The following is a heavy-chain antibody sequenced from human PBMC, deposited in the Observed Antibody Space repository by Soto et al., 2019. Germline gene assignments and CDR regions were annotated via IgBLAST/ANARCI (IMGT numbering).Heavy chain of an antibody. CDR2: IIPILGIA. J-gene: IGHJ6*02. D-gene: IGHD3-16*01. V-gene: IGHV1-69*02. CDR3: ARVFGYYYYGMDV. CDR1: GGTFSSYT. Sequence: QVQLVQSGAEEKKPGSSVKVSCKASGGTFSSYTISWVRQAPGQGLEWMGRIIPILGIANYAQKFQGRVTITADKSTSTAYMELSSLRSEDTAVYYCARVFGYYYYGMDVWGQGTTVTVSS.